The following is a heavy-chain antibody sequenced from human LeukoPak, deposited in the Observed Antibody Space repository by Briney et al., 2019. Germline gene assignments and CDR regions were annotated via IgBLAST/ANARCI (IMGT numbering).Heavy chain of an antibody. CDR2: FDPEDGET. J-gene: IGHJ4*02. CDR1: GYTLTELS. D-gene: IGHD3-16*02. V-gene: IGHV1-24*01. CDR3: ATAVEAWESSYRIDY. Sequence: ASVKVSCKVSGYTLTELSMHWVRQAPGKGLEWMRGFDPEDGETIYAQKFQGRVTMTEDTSTDTAYMELSSLRSEDTAVYYCATAVEAWESSYRIDYWGQGTLVTVSS.